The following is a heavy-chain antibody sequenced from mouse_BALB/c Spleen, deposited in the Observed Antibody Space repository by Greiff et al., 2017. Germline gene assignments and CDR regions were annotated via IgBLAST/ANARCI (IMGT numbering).Heavy chain of an antibody. CDR2: IYPGDGDT. CDR1: GYTFTSYW. Sequence: QVQLQQSGAELARPGASVKLSCKASGYTFTSYWMQWVKQRPGQGLEWIGAIYPGDGDTRYTQKFKGKATLTADKSSSTAYMQLSSLASEDSAVYYCARRGGSSGYYAMDYWGQGTSVTVSS. D-gene: IGHD1-1*01. V-gene: IGHV1-87*01. CDR3: ARRGGSSGYYAMDY. J-gene: IGHJ4*01.